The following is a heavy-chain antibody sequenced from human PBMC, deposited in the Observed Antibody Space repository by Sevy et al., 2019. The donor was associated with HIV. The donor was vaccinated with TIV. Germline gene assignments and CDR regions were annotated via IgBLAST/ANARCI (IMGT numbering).Heavy chain of an antibody. CDR3: ARDPVGDYYFDY. J-gene: IGHJ4*02. CDR1: GFTFSSYA. D-gene: IGHD4-17*01. Sequence: GGSLRLSCAASGFTFSSYAMHWVRQAPGKGLEWVAVISYDGSNKYYADSVKGRFTMSRDNSKNTLYLQMNSLGAEDTAVYYCARDPVGDYYFDYWGQGTLVTVSS. V-gene: IGHV3-30-3*01. CDR2: ISYDGSNK.